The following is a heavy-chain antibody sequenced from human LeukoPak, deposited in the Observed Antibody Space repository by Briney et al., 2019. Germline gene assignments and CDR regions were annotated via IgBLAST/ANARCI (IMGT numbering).Heavy chain of an antibody. Sequence: GASVTDSCKASGCTYPGYYIHSLRQAPGQGLAWMGWINPNSGDTNYPDKLQGRVTMTMDRSISTAYMELSRLRSDDTAVYYCARSDSSSEAYFDYWGQATLVTVSS. D-gene: IGHD3-22*01. V-gene: IGHV1-2*02. CDR1: GCTYPGYY. J-gene: IGHJ4*02. CDR3: ARSDSSSEAYFDY. CDR2: INPNSGDT.